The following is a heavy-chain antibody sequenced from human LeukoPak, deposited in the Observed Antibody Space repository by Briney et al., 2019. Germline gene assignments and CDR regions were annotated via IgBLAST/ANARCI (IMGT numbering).Heavy chain of an antibody. D-gene: IGHD3-10*02. CDR3: ARYIRDFDY. CDR2: ITSSDSTT. J-gene: IGHJ4*02. V-gene: IGHV3-48*03. Sequence: PGGSLRLSCVASGFTFSSYEMNWVRQAPGKGLEWLSYITSSDSTTHYADSVKGRFTISRDNAKNSLYLQMNSLRAEDTAVYYCARYIRDFDYWGQGTLVTVSS. CDR1: GFTFSSYE.